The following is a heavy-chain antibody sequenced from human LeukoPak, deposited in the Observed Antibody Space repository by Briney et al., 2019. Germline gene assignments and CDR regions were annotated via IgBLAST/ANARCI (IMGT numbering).Heavy chain of an antibody. CDR2: IYSGGST. V-gene: IGHV3-53*01. Sequence: PGGSLRLSCAASGFTVSSNYMGWVRQAPGKGLEWVSVIYSGGSTYYADSVKGRFTISRDNAKNTLYLQMNSLRAEDTAVYYCARVRPSSGWYGDAFDIWGQGTMVTVSS. J-gene: IGHJ3*02. D-gene: IGHD6-19*01. CDR3: ARVRPSSGWYGDAFDI. CDR1: GFTVSSNY.